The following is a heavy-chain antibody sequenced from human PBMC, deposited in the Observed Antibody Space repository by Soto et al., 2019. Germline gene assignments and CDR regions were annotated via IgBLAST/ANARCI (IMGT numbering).Heavy chain of an antibody. D-gene: IGHD1-26*01. Sequence: GGSLRLSCAASGFTFSSYAMHWVRQAPGKGLEWVAVISYDGSNKYYADSVKGRFTISRDNSKNTLYLQMNSLRAEDTAVYYCARQKWGEQIYYYYGMDVWGQGTTVTVSS. CDR2: ISYDGSNK. CDR1: GFTFSSYA. CDR3: ARQKWGEQIYYYYGMDV. J-gene: IGHJ6*02. V-gene: IGHV3-30-3*01.